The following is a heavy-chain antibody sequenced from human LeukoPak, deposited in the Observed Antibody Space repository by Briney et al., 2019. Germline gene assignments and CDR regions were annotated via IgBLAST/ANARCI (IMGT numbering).Heavy chain of an antibody. V-gene: IGHV4-4*07. Sequence: SETLSLTCTVSGGSISNYYWSWIRQPAGKGLEWIGRIYTSGSTNYNPSLKSRVTMSVDTSKSQFSLKLSSVTAADTAVYYCARGRYCSSSSCSNILFDYWGQGTLVTVSS. D-gene: IGHD2-2*01. CDR1: GGSISNYY. CDR3: ARGRYCSSSSCSNILFDY. CDR2: IYTSGST. J-gene: IGHJ4*02.